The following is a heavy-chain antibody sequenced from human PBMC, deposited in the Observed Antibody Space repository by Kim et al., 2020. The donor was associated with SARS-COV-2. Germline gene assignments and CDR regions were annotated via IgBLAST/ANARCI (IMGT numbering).Heavy chain of an antibody. J-gene: IGHJ2*01. CDR2: LRRDGTTV. V-gene: IGHV3-74*01. Sequence: GGSLRLSCAASGFSLTTYYMHWVRQVPGQGLVCVSRLRRDGTTVDYAASVRGRFTISRDNAKNTLSLQMSSLRAEDTAVYYCVRSTEAWDFNLWGRGTLV. CDR1: GFSLTTYY. CDR3: VRSTEAWDFNL.